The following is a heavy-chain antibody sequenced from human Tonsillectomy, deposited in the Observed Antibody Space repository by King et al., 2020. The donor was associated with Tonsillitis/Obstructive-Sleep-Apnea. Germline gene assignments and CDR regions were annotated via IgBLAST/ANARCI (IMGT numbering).Heavy chain of an antibody. V-gene: IGHV3-30*03. D-gene: IGHD3-10*01. CDR1: GFTFSSYV. Sequence: VQLVESGGDVVQPGRSLRLSCAASGFTFSSYVMHWVRQAPGKGLEWVAVISYHGSSKHYADSVKGRVSISRDNSKNTVFLQMNSLRAEDTAVYYCASLPGGSGTYYNDVFDIWGQGTMGTVSS. CDR2: ISYHGSSK. CDR3: ASLPGGSGTYYNDVFDI. J-gene: IGHJ3*02.